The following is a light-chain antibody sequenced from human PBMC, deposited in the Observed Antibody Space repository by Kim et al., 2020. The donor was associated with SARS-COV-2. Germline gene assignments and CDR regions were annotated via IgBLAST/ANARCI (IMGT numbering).Light chain of an antibody. Sequence: QSALTQPRSVSGSPGQSVTISCTGTSSDVGGYNYVSWYQQHPGKAPKVMIYDVNKRRPGVPDRFSGSKSGNTASLTISGIQADDEADYYCCSYAGTFDWVFGGGTQLTVL. CDR1: SSDVGGYNY. CDR3: CSYAGTFDWV. CDR2: DVN. V-gene: IGLV2-11*01. J-gene: IGLJ3*02.